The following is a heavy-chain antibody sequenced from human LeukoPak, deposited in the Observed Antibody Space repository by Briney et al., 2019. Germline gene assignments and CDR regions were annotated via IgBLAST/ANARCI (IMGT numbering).Heavy chain of an antibody. CDR3: ATGVLLWFGEQNNWFDP. Sequence: ASVKVSCKVSGYTLTELSMHWVRQAPGKGLEWMGGFDPEDGETIYAQKFQGRVTVTEDTSTDTAYMELSSLRSEDTAVYYCATGVLLWFGEQNNWFDPWGQGTLVTVSS. D-gene: IGHD3-10*01. J-gene: IGHJ5*02. CDR1: GYTLTELS. CDR2: FDPEDGET. V-gene: IGHV1-24*01.